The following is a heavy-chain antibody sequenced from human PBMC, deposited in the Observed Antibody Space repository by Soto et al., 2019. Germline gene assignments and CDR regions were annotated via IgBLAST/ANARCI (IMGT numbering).Heavy chain of an antibody. J-gene: IGHJ5*02. Sequence: ASVKVSCKASGGTFSSYAISWVRQAPGQGLEWMGGIIPIFGTANYAQKFQGRVTITADESTSTAYMELSSLRSEDTAVYYCARDRVVAAANWFDPWGQGTLVTVPQ. CDR3: ARDRVVAAANWFDP. V-gene: IGHV1-69*13. CDR1: GGTFSSYA. D-gene: IGHD2-15*01. CDR2: IIPIFGTA.